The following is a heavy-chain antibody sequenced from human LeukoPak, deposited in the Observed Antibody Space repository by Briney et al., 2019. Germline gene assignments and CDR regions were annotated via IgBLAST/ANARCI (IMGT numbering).Heavy chain of an antibody. J-gene: IGHJ1*01. D-gene: IGHD3-22*01. CDR2: IKQDGSEK. Sequence: GGSLRLSCAASGFTFSSHCMNWARQAPGKGLEWVANIKQDGSEKYYVDSVKGRSTISRDNSKNTLYLQVNSLRAEDTAVYYCATMNGYFQYWGQGTLVTVSS. CDR3: ATMNGYFQY. V-gene: IGHV3-7*03. CDR1: GFTFSSHC.